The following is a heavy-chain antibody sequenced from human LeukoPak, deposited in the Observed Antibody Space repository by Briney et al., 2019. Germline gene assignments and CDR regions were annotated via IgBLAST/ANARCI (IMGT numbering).Heavy chain of an antibody. J-gene: IGHJ6*02. CDR3: AGGHYDILTGYYPPDVYYGMDV. CDR2: INPNSGGT. V-gene: IGHV1-2*03. D-gene: IGHD3-9*01. CDR1: GYTFTGYY. Sequence: LGLSVKVSCKASGYTFTGYYMHWVRPAPGQGVEWMGWINPNSGGTHYAQKFQGRVTMTRDTSISTAYMELSRLRSDDTAVYYCAGGHYDILTGYYPPDVYYGMDVWGQGTTVTVSS.